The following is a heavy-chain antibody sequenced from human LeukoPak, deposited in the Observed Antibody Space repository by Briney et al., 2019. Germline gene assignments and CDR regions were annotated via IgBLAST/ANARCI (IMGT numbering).Heavy chain of an antibody. V-gene: IGHV3-48*03. D-gene: IGHD3-10*01. CDR3: ARVYYGSGNSAAFDY. Sequence: GGSLRLSCAASGFTFSSYEMNWVRQAPGKGLEWVSYISSSGSTIYYGDSVKGRFTISRDNAKNSLYLQMNSLRAEDTAVYYCARVYYGSGNSAAFDYWGQGTLSPSPQ. CDR1: GFTFSSYE. J-gene: IGHJ4*02. CDR2: ISSSGSTI.